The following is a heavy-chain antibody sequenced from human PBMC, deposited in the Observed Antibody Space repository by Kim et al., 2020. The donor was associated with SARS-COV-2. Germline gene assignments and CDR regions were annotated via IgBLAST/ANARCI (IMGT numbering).Heavy chain of an antibody. CDR3: AGVWVVVAPTYYYYYGMDV. J-gene: IGHJ6*02. CDR1: GYTFTSYA. V-gene: IGHV1-3*01. D-gene: IGHD2-2*01. CDR2: INAGNGNT. Sequence: ASVKVSCKASGYTFTSYAMHWVRQAPGQRLEWMGWINAGNGNTKYSQKFQGGVTITRDTSASTAYMELSSLRSEDTAVYYCAGVWVVVAPTYYYYYGMDVWGQGTTVTVSS.